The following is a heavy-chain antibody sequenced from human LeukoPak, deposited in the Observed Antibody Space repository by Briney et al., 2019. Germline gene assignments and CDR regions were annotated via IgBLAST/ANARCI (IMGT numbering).Heavy chain of an antibody. D-gene: IGHD3-22*01. CDR3: ARDPYIDSSGSNWYFDL. Sequence: GWSLRLSCTASEFTLSDNYMSWVRQAPGKGLEGVSCISSSGSIIYYADSVKGRFTISRDNTQNSLFLQLNSLTAEDTAVYYCARDPYIDSSGSNWYFDLWGRGTLLTVSS. V-gene: IGHV3-11*01. CDR1: EFTLSDNY. J-gene: IGHJ2*01. CDR2: ISSSGSII.